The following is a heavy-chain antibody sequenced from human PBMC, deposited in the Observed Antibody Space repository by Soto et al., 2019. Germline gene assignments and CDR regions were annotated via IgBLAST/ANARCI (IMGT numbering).Heavy chain of an antibody. CDR1: GFTFSSYG. J-gene: IGHJ6*02. CDR2: ISYDGSNK. D-gene: IGHD3-22*01. CDR3: AKDRRYDSSGYYSGYYYYGMDV. V-gene: IGHV3-30*18. Sequence: PGGSLRLSCAASGFTFSSYGMHWVRQAPGKGLEWVAVISYDGSNKYYADSVKGRFTISRDNSKNTLYLQMNSLRAEDTAVYYCAKDRRYDSSGYYSGYYYYGMDVWGQGTTVTVS.